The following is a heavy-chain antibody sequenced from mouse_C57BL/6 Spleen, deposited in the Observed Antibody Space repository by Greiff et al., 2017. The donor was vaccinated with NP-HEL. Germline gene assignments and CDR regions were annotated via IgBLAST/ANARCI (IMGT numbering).Heavy chain of an antibody. Sequence: EVHLVESGGGLVKPGGSLKLSCAASGFTFSSYAMSWVRQTPEKRLEWVATISDGGSYTYYPDNVKGRFTISRDNAKNNLYLQMSHLKSEDTAMYYCARDRGYGSGTLFDYWGQGTTLTVSS. CDR2: ISDGGSYT. D-gene: IGHD1-1*01. J-gene: IGHJ2*01. CDR3: ARDRGYGSGTLFDY. CDR1: GFTFSSYA. V-gene: IGHV5-4*01.